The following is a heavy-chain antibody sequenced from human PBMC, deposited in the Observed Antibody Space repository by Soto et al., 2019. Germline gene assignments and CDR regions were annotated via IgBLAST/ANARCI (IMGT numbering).Heavy chain of an antibody. CDR1: GYTFTSYA. CDR3: AGGVTGTELDY. Sequence: ASVKVSCKASGYTFTSYAMHWVRQAPGQRLEWMGWINAGNGNTNYSQKFQERVTITRDTSTSTAYMELSSLRSEDTAVYYCAGGVTGTELDYWGQGTLVTVSS. CDR2: INAGNGNT. V-gene: IGHV1-3*01. D-gene: IGHD1-20*01. J-gene: IGHJ4*02.